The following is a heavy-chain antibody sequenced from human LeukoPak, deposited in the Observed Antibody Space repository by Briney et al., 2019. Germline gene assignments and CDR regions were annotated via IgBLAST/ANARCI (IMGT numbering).Heavy chain of an antibody. Sequence: GGSLRLSCAASGFTFDDYAMHWVRQAPGKGLEWVSGISWNSGSIGYADSVKGRFTISRDNSKNTPYLQMNSLRAEDTAVYYCAKRRDGSGSYHNWFDPWGQGTLVTVSS. CDR2: ISWNSGSI. CDR1: GFTFDDYA. CDR3: AKRRDGSGSYHNWFDP. V-gene: IGHV3-9*01. D-gene: IGHD3-10*01. J-gene: IGHJ5*02.